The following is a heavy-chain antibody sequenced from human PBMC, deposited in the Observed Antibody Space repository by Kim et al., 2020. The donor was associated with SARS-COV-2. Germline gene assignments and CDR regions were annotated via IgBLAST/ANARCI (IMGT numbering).Heavy chain of an antibody. Sequence: SETLSLTCTVSGGSISSGGYYWSWLRQHPGKGLKWIGYFYYSGSTYYNPSLKSRVTISVDTSKNQFALKLVSVTAADTAVYYCASAASAIFRVVNHFDYWGQGTLVTLPS. V-gene: IGHV4-31*03. CDR1: GGSISSGGYY. CDR3: ASAASAIFRVVNHFDY. CDR2: FYYSGST. D-gene: IGHD3-3*01. J-gene: IGHJ4*02.